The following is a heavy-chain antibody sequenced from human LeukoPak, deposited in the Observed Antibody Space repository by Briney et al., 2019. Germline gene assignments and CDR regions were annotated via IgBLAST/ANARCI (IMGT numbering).Heavy chain of an antibody. V-gene: IGHV3-48*03. CDR2: ISNSGSSI. D-gene: IGHD5-24*01. J-gene: IGHJ4*02. CDR3: ARTRDGPFDY. Sequence: PGGSLRLSCAASGFTFSSYEMNWVRQAPGKGLEWLSHISNSGSSIHYADSVKGRFTISRDNAKNSLYLQMNSLRAEDTVVYYCARTRDGPFDYWGQGTLVTVSS. CDR1: GFTFSSYE.